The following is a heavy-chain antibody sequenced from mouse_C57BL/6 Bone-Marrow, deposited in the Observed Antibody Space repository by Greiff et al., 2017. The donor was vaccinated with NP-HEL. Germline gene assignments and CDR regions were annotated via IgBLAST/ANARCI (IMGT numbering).Heavy chain of an antibody. CDR2: ISSGSSTI. V-gene: IGHV5-17*01. CDR3: AKIYYDYDAAMDY. CDR1: GFTFSDYG. Sequence: EVKVEESGGGLVKPGGFLKLSCAASGFTFSDYGMHWVRQAPEKGLEWVAYISSGSSTIYYADTVKGRFTISRDNAKNTLFLQMTSLRSEDTAMYYCAKIYYDYDAAMDYWGQGTSVTVSS. J-gene: IGHJ4*01. D-gene: IGHD2-4*01.